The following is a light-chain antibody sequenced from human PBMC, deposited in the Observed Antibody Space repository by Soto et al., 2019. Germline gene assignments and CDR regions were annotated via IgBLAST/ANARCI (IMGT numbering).Light chain of an antibody. Sequence: QSVLTQPASVSGSPGQSITISCTGTSSDVGGYNYVSWYQQHPGKAPKLMIYDVSNRPSGVSNRFSGSKSGNTASLTISGLQAEDEADYYCSSYTSSRTIVVLGGGTKLTVL. CDR3: SSYTSSRTIVV. J-gene: IGLJ2*01. CDR2: DVS. CDR1: SSDVGGYNY. V-gene: IGLV2-14*01.